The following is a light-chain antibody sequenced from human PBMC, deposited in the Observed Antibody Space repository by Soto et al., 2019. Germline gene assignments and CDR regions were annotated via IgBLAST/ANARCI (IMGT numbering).Light chain of an antibody. Sequence: QSVLTHPSSWSDSPGQSITISCTGTSSDVGGSNFVSWYQQHPGKPPKLIIYDVANRPSGVSNRFSGSKSGSTASLIISRLQTEDEADYYCVSYTSSPPYVFGTGTKVTVL. J-gene: IGLJ1*01. CDR2: DVA. CDR1: SSDVGGSNF. V-gene: IGLV2-14*03. CDR3: VSYTSSPPYV.